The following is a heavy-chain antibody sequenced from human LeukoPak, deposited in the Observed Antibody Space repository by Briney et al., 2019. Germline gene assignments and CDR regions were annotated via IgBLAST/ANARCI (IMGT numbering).Heavy chain of an antibody. J-gene: IGHJ2*01. Sequence: SVKVSCKASGGTFSSYAIIWVRQAPGQGLEWMGGIIPIFGTANYAQKFQGRVTITTDESTSTAYMELSSLRSEDTAVYYCARDFSSTGVGYFDLWGRGTLVTVSS. D-gene: IGHD2-2*01. CDR1: GGTFSSYA. CDR2: IIPIFGTA. CDR3: ARDFSSTGVGYFDL. V-gene: IGHV1-69*05.